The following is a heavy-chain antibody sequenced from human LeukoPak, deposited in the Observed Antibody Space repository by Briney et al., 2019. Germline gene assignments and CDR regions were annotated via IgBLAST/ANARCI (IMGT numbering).Heavy chain of an antibody. D-gene: IGHD3-22*01. J-gene: IGHJ3*01. CDR1: GFTIRTYY. CDR3: VRAVLHNFYSDSTGYYGDAFDV. CDR2: IYSGGTI. V-gene: IGHV3-53*01. Sequence: PGGSLRLSCEPSGFTIRTYYRSWVRQVPGKGLEWVSVIYSGGTIRYADSVKGRFTFSRDNFKDTLNLQMNSLRADDTAVYYCVRAVLHNFYSDSTGYYGDAFDVWGQGTVVTVSS.